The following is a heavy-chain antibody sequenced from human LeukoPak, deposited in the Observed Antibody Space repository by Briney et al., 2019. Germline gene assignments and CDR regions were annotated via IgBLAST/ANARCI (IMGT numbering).Heavy chain of an antibody. CDR1: GGSFSGYY. J-gene: IGHJ3*02. V-gene: IGHV4-34*01. D-gene: IGHD2-2*03. CDR2: INHSGST. CDR3: ARPIGFKNAFDI. Sequence: SETLSLTCAVYGGSFSGYYWSWIRQPPGKGLEWIGEINHSGSTNHNPSLKSRVTISVDTSKNQFSLKLSSVTAADTAVYYCARPIGFKNAFDIWGQGTMVTVSS.